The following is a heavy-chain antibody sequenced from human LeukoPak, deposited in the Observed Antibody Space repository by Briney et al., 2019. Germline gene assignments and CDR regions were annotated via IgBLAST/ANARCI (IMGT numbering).Heavy chain of an antibody. CDR2: ISADNGNA. D-gene: IGHD4-17*01. CDR1: GYTFTSYG. CDR3: ARDLKYGDYPFFDY. V-gene: IGHV1-18*01. Sequence: ASAKVSSKASGYTFTSYGISCVRQAPGQGLEWMGWISADNGNANYAQKLQGRVTMTTDTSTSTAYMEQRSMRSDDTAVYYCARDLKYGDYPFFDYWGQGTLVTVSS. J-gene: IGHJ4*02.